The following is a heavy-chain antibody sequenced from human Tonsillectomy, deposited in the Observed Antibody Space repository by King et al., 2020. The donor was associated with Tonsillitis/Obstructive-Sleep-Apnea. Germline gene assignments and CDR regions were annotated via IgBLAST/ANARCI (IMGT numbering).Heavy chain of an antibody. J-gene: IGHJ3*02. Sequence: QLVQSGAEVKKPGESLKISCKGSGYSFTSYWIGWARQMPGKGLEWMGVIYPGDSDTRYSPSFQGQVTISAAKSISTAYLQWSSLKASDTDMYYCASNTEIYDFCSGYSLSDAFDIWGQGTMVTVSS. CDR3: ASNTEIYDFCSGYSLSDAFDI. CDR1: GYSFTSYW. D-gene: IGHD3-3*01. CDR2: IYPGDSDT. V-gene: IGHV5-51*01.